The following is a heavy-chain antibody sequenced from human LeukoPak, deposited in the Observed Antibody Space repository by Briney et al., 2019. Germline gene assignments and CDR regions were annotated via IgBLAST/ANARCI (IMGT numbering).Heavy chain of an antibody. CDR2: LNPNTLVT. CDR3: ARKDGGRDGMDV. CDR1: GYTFTDYY. J-gene: IGHJ6*02. Sequence: ASVKVSCTASGYTFTDYYMHWVRQAPGQGLEWMGWLNPNTLVTSYAQHFQGRVSMTWDTSISTGYMDLNSLTSDDTAVYYCARKDGGRDGMDVWGQGTTVTVSS. V-gene: IGHV1-2*02. D-gene: IGHD4-23*01.